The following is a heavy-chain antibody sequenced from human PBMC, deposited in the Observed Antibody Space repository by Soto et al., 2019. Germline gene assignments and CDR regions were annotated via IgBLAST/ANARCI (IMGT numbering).Heavy chain of an antibody. J-gene: IGHJ3*02. D-gene: IGHD3-3*01. CDR1: GFSFSGYL. CDR2: IKQDGSQK. Sequence: PGGSLRLSCAASGFSFSGYLMNWVRQAPGKGLEWVANIKQDGSQKYYVDSVKGRFTISRDNAKNSLYLQMNSLRAEDTAIYYCARSNYDFWSGGSLDIWGQGTMVTVSS. CDR3: ARSNYDFWSGGSLDI. V-gene: IGHV3-7*03.